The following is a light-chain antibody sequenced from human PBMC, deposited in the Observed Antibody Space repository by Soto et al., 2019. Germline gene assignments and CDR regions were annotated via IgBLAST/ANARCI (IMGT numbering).Light chain of an antibody. Sequence: QSALTQPTSVSGSPGQSITISCTGTSSDVGGYNYVSWYQHHPGKAPKLMICDVSDRPSGVSNRFSGSKSGNTASLTISGLQAEVEADYYCSSYTCSSSPWVFGPGTMVKVL. CDR2: DVS. J-gene: IGLJ1*01. CDR3: SSYTCSSSPWV. V-gene: IGLV2-14*03. CDR1: SSDVGGYNY.